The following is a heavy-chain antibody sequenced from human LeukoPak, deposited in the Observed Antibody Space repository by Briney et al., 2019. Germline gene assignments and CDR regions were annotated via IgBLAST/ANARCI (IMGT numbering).Heavy chain of an antibody. CDR1: GGSISSYC. D-gene: IGHD2-15*01. CDR3: ARLLDWFDP. CDR2: TYTSGST. Sequence: SETLSLTCTVSGGSISSYCWGWIRPPPGKGLEWRGYTYTSGSTNYNPSLKTRLTISVDTSKNQFSLKLSSVTAADTAVYYCARLLDWFDPWGQGTLVTVSS. V-gene: IGHV4-4*09. J-gene: IGHJ5*02.